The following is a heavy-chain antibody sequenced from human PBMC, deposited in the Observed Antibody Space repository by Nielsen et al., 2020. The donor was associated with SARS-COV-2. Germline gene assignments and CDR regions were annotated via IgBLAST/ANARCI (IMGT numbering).Heavy chain of an antibody. D-gene: IGHD3-3*01. V-gene: IGHV3-23*01. CDR3: AKDPTVSGYDFWSGYYVNGMDV. CDR2: ISGSGGST. J-gene: IGHJ6*02. CDR1: GFTFSSYA. Sequence: GGSLRLSCAASGFTFSSYAMSWVRQAPGKGLEWVSAISGSGGSTYYADSVKGRFTISRDNSKNTLYLQMNSLRAEDTAVYYCAKDPTVSGYDFWSGYYVNGMDVWGQGTTVTVSS.